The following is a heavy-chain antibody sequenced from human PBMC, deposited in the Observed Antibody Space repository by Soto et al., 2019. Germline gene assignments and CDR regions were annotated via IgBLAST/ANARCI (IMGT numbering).Heavy chain of an antibody. CDR2: ITNDGRST. Sequence: EVQLVESGGGLVQPGESLRLSCAASGFTFSRYWMHWVRQGPGKGLVWVARITNDGRSTGYADSVKGRFTISRDNAKNTLYLQINSLRAEDTAVYYCARAGDGDYPVDYWGQGTLVTVSS. CDR3: ARAGDGDYPVDY. J-gene: IGHJ4*02. CDR1: GFTFSRYW. V-gene: IGHV3-74*01. D-gene: IGHD4-17*01.